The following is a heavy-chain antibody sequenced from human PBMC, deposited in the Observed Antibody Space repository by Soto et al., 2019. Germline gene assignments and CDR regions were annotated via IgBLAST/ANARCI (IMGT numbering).Heavy chain of an antibody. CDR1: GFTFTTYW. J-gene: IGHJ5*02. CDR2: IRQDGGAQ. Sequence: EEQLVESGGGLAQPGGSLRLSCVASGFTFTTYWMSWVRQAPGKGLEWVANIRQDGGAQYYVDSVKGRFTISRDNAKKSVYLQMDGLGVEDTAVYYCGRGGDGSGSYLGSSWGQGILVTVSS. D-gene: IGHD3-10*01. CDR3: GRGGDGSGSYLGSS. V-gene: IGHV3-7*03.